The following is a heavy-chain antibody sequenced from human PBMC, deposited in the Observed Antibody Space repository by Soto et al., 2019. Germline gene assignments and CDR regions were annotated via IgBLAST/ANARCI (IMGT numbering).Heavy chain of an antibody. D-gene: IGHD3-10*01. CDR3: ASGPQHGSGTFAVEY. J-gene: IGHJ4*02. Sequence: QLQLQESGPGLVKPSETLSLTCTVSGGAINSSNYYWGWMRQPPGKGLEWIGSIYYSGSTFYSPYLIGRAIISVDSSKSQFSLKLRSVTAADKATYYCASGPQHGSGTFAVEYWGQGTLVTVSS. CDR2: IYYSGST. CDR1: GGAINSSNYY. V-gene: IGHV4-39*01.